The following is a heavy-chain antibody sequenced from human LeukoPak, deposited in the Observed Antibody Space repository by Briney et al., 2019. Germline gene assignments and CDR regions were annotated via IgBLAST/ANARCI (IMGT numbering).Heavy chain of an antibody. V-gene: IGHV4-59*08. CDR3: ARHGSGYSSSWYAYYYGMDV. Sequence: PSETLSLTCTVSGGSISSYYWSWIRQPPGKGLEWIGYIYYSGSTNYNPSLKSRVTISVDTSKNQFSLKLSSVTAADTAVYYCARHGSGYSSSWYAYYYGMDVWGQGTTVTVSS. CDR1: GGSISSYY. CDR2: IYYSGST. J-gene: IGHJ6*02. D-gene: IGHD6-13*01.